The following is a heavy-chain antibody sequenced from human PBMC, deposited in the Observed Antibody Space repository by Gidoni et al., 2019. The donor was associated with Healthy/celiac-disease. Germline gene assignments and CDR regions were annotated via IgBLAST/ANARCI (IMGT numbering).Heavy chain of an antibody. J-gene: IGHJ3*02. CDR1: GFTFSSYW. V-gene: IGHV3-74*01. D-gene: IGHD6-19*01. CDR2: INSDGSST. Sequence: EVQLVESGGGLVQPGGSLRLSCAASGFTFSSYWMHWCRQAPGKGLVWVPRINSDGSSTSYADSVKGRFTISRDNAKNTLYLKMNSLRAEDTAVYYCARVAYSSGAGAFDIWGQGTMVTVSS. CDR3: ARVAYSSGAGAFDI.